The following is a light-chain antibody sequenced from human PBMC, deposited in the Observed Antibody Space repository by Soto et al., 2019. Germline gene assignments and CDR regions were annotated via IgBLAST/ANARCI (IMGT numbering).Light chain of an antibody. V-gene: IGLV2-14*03. CDR2: DVS. CDR3: ISYTSSSTVV. J-gene: IGLJ2*01. CDR1: SRDIGAYNY. Sequence: QSVLTQPASVSGSPGQSITISCTGTSRDIGAYNYVSWYQQHPGKAPKLMIYDVSNRPSGVSNRFSGSKSGNTASLTISGLQAEDEADYYCISYTSSSTVVFGGGTKLTVL.